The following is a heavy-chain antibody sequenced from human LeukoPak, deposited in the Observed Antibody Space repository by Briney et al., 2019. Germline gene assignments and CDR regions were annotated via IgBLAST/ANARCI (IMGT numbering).Heavy chain of an antibody. D-gene: IGHD6-25*01. Sequence: GGSLRLSCAASGFTFSSYAMHWVRQAPGEGLEWVAVISYDGSNKYYADSVKGRFTISRDNSKNTLYLQMNSLRAEDTAVYYCARDKSWAPSGYWGQGTLVTVSS. CDR3: ARDKSWAPSGY. J-gene: IGHJ4*02. CDR1: GFTFSSYA. V-gene: IGHV3-30*04. CDR2: ISYDGSNK.